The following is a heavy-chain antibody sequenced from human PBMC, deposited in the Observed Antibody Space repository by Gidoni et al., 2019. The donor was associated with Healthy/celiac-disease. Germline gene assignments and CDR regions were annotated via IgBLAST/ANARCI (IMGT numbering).Heavy chain of an antibody. V-gene: IGHV3-30*04. CDR3: ARGGRGIAAQEAGPDY. Sequence: QVQLVESGGGVVQPGRSLRLSCAASGFTFSSYAMHWVRQAPGKGLEWVAVISYDGSNKYYADSVKGRFTISRDNSKNTLYLQMNSLRAEDTAVYYCARGGRGIAAQEAGPDYWGQGTLVTVSS. J-gene: IGHJ4*02. CDR1: GFTFSSYA. CDR2: ISYDGSNK. D-gene: IGHD6-13*01.